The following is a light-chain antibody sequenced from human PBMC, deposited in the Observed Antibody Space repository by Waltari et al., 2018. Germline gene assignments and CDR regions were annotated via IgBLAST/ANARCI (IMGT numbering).Light chain of an antibody. V-gene: IGKV4-1*01. CDR1: QSVVSSSINKNC. CDR2: WAS. Sequence: IVMTQSPDSLALSLGERASINCKSCQSVVSSSINKNCLAWYQEKPVQPPQLLIYWASTRDSEFPDRLTGSWSGTDFTLTISDLQAEDVAVYYCQQYHSPAYTFGPGTKLEIK. CDR3: QQYHSPAYT. J-gene: IGKJ2*01.